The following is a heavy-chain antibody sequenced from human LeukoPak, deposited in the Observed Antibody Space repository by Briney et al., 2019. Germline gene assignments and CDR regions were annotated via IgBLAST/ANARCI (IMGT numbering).Heavy chain of an antibody. Sequence: GGSLRLSCAASGFTFSDYYMRWIRQAPGKGLEWVSYISSSGSTIYYADSVKGRFTISRDNAKNSLYLQMNSLRAEDTAVYYCAGAENWNDESYFDYWGQGTLVTVSS. CDR1: GFTFSDYY. CDR2: ISSSGSTI. J-gene: IGHJ4*02. V-gene: IGHV3-11*04. CDR3: AGAENWNDESYFDY. D-gene: IGHD1-1*01.